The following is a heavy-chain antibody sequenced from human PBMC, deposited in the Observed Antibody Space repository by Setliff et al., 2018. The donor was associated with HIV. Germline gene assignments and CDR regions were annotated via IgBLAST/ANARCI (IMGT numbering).Heavy chain of an antibody. J-gene: IGHJ6*03. V-gene: IGHV4-59*01. CDR1: GGSIRGYY. D-gene: IGHD2-2*01. Sequence: PSETLSLTCTVSGGSIRGYYWSWIRQPPGKGLEWIGTIFYTGNTNYNPSRKSRVTLSGGMSENQLFLRLTSVTAADTAVYYCVRGFCSSTTCYEDYYYMDVWGKGSTVTVSS. CDR3: VRGFCSSTTCYEDYYYMDV. CDR2: IFYTGNT.